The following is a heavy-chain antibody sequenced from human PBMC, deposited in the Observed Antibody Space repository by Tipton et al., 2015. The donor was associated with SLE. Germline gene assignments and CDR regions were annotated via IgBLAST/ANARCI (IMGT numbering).Heavy chain of an antibody. Sequence: SLRLSCAASGFTFSSYAMHWVRQAPGKGLEWVANIKQDGGETYYADSVEGRFTISRDNAKNTMFLQMNSLRAEDTAVYYCARDFLITGDPLAAFDIWGQGTLVTVSS. CDR1: GFTFSSYA. CDR2: IKQDGGET. D-gene: IGHD1-20*01. J-gene: IGHJ3*02. CDR3: ARDFLITGDPLAAFDI. V-gene: IGHV3-7*01.